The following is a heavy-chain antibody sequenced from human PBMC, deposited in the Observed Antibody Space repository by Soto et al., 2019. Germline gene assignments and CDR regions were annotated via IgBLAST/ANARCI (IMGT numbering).Heavy chain of an antibody. CDR1: GFTFSSYA. CDR3: AKEYEYSSGWERIDY. D-gene: IGHD6-19*01. V-gene: IGHV3-23*01. J-gene: IGHJ4*02. CDR2: ISGSGAST. Sequence: EVQLLESGGGLVQPGGSLRLSCAASGFTFSSYAMSWVRQAPGKGLEWVSAISGSGASTYYADSVKGRFTISRDNSKNTLYLQMNSLRAEHTAVYYCAKEYEYSSGWERIDYWGQGTLVTVSS.